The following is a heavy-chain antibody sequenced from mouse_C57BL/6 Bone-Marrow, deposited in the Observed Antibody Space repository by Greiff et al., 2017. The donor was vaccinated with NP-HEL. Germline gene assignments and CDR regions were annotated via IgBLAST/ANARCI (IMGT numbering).Heavy chain of an antibody. CDR3: ARSITTVVAPYWYFDV. V-gene: IGHV14-3*01. CDR1: CFNIKNTY. D-gene: IGHD1-1*01. J-gene: IGHJ1*03. CDR2: IDPANGNT. Sequence: VQLQQSVAELVRPGASVKLSCTASCFNIKNTYMHWVKQRPEQGLEWIGRIDPANGNTKYAPKFQGKATITADTSSNTAYLQLSSLTSEDTAIYYCARSITTVVAPYWYFDVWGTGTTVTVSS.